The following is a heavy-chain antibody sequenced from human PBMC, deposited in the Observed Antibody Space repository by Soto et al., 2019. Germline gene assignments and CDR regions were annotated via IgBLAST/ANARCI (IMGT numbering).Heavy chain of an antibody. V-gene: IGHV1-8*01. D-gene: IGHD3-16*01. J-gene: IGHJ4*02. CDR2: MNPNSGNT. CDR1: GCTFTSYD. CDR3: ARGRRFLITFGGVNYYFDH. Sequence: ASVKVSCKASGCTFTSYDINWVRQATGQGLEWMGWMNPNSGNTGYAQKFQGRVTMTRNTSISTAYMELSSLRSEDTAVYYCARGRRFLITFGGVNYYFDHWGQGTPVTVSS.